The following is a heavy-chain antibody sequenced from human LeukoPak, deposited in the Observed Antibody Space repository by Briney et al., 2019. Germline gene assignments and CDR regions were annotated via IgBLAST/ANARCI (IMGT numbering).Heavy chain of an antibody. CDR3: AKSGIDYYYYYYMDV. J-gene: IGHJ6*03. CDR2: ISGSGGST. CDR1: GFTFSSYA. D-gene: IGHD3-10*01. V-gene: IGHV3-23*01. Sequence: GGSLRLSCAASGFTFSSYAMSWVRQAPGKGLEWVSAISGSGGSTYYADSVKGRFTISRDNSKNTLYLQMNSLRAEDTAVYYCAKSGIDYYYYYYMDVWGKGTTVTVSS.